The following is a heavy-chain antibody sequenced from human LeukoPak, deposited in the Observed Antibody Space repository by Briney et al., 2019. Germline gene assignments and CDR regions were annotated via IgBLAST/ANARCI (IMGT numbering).Heavy chain of an antibody. Sequence: GGSLRLSCAASGFTFSSYSMNWVRQAPGKGLEWVSSISSSSYIYYADSVKGRFTISRDNAKNSLYLQMNSLRAEDTAVYYCARDPMNYDSSGYYYDQIDYWGQGTLVTVSS. V-gene: IGHV3-21*01. D-gene: IGHD3-22*01. CDR3: ARDPMNYDSSGYYYDQIDY. J-gene: IGHJ4*02. CDR1: GFTFSSYS. CDR2: ISSSSYI.